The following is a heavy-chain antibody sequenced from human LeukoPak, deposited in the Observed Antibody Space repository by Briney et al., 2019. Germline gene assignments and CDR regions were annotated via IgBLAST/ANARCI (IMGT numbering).Heavy chain of an antibody. Sequence: SETLSLTCTVSGYSISSGYYWGWIRQPPGKGLEWIGEIYHSGSTNYNPSLKSRVTISVDKSKNQFSLKLSSVTAADTAVYYCARDRLQLQSWGQGTLVTVSS. V-gene: IGHV4-38-2*02. CDR1: GYSISSGYY. D-gene: IGHD5-24*01. J-gene: IGHJ5*02. CDR3: ARDRLQLQS. CDR2: IYHSGST.